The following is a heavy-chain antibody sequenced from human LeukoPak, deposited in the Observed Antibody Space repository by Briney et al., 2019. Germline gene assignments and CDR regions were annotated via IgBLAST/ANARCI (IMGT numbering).Heavy chain of an antibody. D-gene: IGHD3-9*01. V-gene: IGHV4-59*01. CDR1: GGSISSYY. CDR2: IYYSGST. CDR3: ARGGYDILTGYYAFGY. Sequence: PSETLSLTCTVSGGSISSYYWSWIRQPPGKGLEWIGYIYYSGSTNYNPSLKSRVTISVDTSKNQFSLKLGSVTAADTAVYYRARGGYDILTGYYAFGYWGQGTLVTVSS. J-gene: IGHJ4*02.